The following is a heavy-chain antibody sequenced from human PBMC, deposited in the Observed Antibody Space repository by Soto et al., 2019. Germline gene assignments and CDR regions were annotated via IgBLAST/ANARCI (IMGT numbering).Heavy chain of an antibody. Sequence: SETLSLTCTVSGFSISSYYWSWIRQPPGKGLEWIGYIYYSGSTNYNPSLKSRVTISVDTSKNQFSLKLSSVTAADTAVYYCASGSPFDYWGQGTLVTVS. CDR1: GFSISSYY. CDR3: ASGSPFDY. D-gene: IGHD2-15*01. J-gene: IGHJ4*02. CDR2: IYYSGST. V-gene: IGHV4-59*01.